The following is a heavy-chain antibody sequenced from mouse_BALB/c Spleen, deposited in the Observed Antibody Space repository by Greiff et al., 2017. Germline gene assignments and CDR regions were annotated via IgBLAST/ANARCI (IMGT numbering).Heavy chain of an antibody. CDR1: GFSLTSYG. D-gene: IGHD2-4*01. CDR3: ARDMGLRRGYAMDY. J-gene: IGHJ4*01. CDR2: IWAGGST. Sequence: VMLVESGPGLVAPSQSLSITCTVSGFSLTSYGVHWVRQPPGKGLAWLGVIWAGGSTNYNSALMSRLSISKDNSKSQVFLKMNSLQTDDTAMYYCARDMGLRRGYAMDYWGQGTSVTVSS. V-gene: IGHV2-9*02.